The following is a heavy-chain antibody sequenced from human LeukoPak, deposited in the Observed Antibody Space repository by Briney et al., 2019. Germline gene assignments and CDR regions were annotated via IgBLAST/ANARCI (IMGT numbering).Heavy chain of an antibody. D-gene: IGHD1-14*01. Sequence: GASVKVSCKASGYTFTSYYMHWVRQAPGQGLERMGIINPSGGSTSYAQKFQGRVTMTRDTSTSTVYMELSSLRSEDTAVYYCARVYSEGWFDPWGQGTLVTVSS. J-gene: IGHJ5*02. CDR1: GYTFTSYY. CDR2: INPSGGST. V-gene: IGHV1-46*01. CDR3: ARVYSEGWFDP.